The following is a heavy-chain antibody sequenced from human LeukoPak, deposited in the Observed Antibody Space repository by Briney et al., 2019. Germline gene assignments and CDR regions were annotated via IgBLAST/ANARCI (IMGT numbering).Heavy chain of an antibody. D-gene: IGHD2-2*02. J-gene: IGHJ6*02. CDR3: ARDLAYCSSTSCYKDYYGMDV. Sequence: GGSLRLSCAASGFTFSSYWMSWVRQAPGKGLERVADIKKDGSEKYYVDSVKGRFTISRDNAKNSPYLQMNSLRAEDTAVYYCARDLAYCSSTSCYKDYYGMDVWGQGTTVTVSS. V-gene: IGHV3-7*01. CDR2: IKKDGSEK. CDR1: GFTFSSYW.